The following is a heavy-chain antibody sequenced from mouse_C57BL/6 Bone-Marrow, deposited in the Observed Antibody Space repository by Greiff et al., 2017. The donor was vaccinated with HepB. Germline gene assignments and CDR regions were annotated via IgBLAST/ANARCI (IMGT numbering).Heavy chain of an antibody. Sequence: VQLQQSGPELVKPGASVKISCKASGYTFTDYYMNWVKQSHGKSLEWIGDINPNNGGTSYNQKFKGKATLTVDKSSSTAYMELRSLTSEDSAVYYCARHYDDAMDYWGQGTSVTVSS. D-gene: IGHD2-4*01. J-gene: IGHJ4*01. CDR2: INPNNGGT. CDR3: ARHYDDAMDY. CDR1: GYTFTDYY. V-gene: IGHV1-26*01.